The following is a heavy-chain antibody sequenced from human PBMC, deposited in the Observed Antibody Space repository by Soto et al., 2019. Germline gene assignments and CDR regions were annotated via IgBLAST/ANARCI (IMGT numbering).Heavy chain of an antibody. V-gene: IGHV4-31*03. CDR2: IYYSGTK. D-gene: IGHD4-17*01. J-gene: IGHJ3*02. CDR3: AREKEDDSGDYNAFDI. Sequence: QVQLQESGPGLVKPSQTLSLTCTVSGDSINNGDCYWSWLRQXPGKGLEWIGYIYYSGTKYYNPSLKSRVSMSVDTSKNQFSLNLTSVTAADTAVYYCAREKEDDSGDYNAFDIWGQGTVVTVSS. CDR1: GDSINNGDCY.